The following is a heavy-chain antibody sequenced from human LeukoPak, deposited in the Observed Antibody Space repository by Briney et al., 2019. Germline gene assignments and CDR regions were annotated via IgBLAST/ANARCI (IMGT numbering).Heavy chain of an antibody. CDR2: INHSGST. D-gene: IGHD3-22*01. V-gene: IGHV4-34*01. Sequence: SETLSLTCAVYGGSFSGYYWSWIRQPPGKGLEWFGEINHSGSTNYNPSLKSRVTISVDTSKNQFSLKLSSVTAADTAVYYCASCPYYYDSSGYSDAFDIWGQGTMVTVSS. CDR1: GGSFSGYY. CDR3: ASCPYYYDSSGYSDAFDI. J-gene: IGHJ3*02.